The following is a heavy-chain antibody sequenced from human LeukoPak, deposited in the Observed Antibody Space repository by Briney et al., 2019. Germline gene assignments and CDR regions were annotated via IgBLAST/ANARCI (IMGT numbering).Heavy chain of an antibody. Sequence: GGSLRLSCAASGFTFSSYAMSWVRQAPGKGLEWVSAISGSGGSTYYADSVKGRFTISRDNSKNTLYLQMNSLRAEDTAVYYCANRYYYDSSGYYLFDYWAREPWSPSPQ. J-gene: IGHJ4*02. CDR2: ISGSGGST. CDR1: GFTFSSYA. D-gene: IGHD3-22*01. CDR3: ANRYYYDSSGYYLFDY. V-gene: IGHV3-23*01.